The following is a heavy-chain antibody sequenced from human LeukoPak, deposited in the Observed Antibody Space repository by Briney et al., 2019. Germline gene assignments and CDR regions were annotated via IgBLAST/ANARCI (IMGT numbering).Heavy chain of an antibody. D-gene: IGHD4-17*01. Sequence: SETLSLTCTVSGGSISTYYWSWIRQPPGKGLEWIGYISYSVSTNYNPSLKSRVTISLDMSKNHFSLKLRSVTAADTAVYYCARVRGFGDYVVENWGQGTLVTVSS. V-gene: IGHV4-59*01. CDR2: ISYSVST. CDR3: ARVRGFGDYVVEN. CDR1: GGSISTYY. J-gene: IGHJ4*02.